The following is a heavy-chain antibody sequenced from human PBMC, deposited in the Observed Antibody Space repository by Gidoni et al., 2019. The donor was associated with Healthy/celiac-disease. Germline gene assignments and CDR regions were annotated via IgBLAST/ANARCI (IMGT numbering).Heavy chain of an antibody. J-gene: IGHJ6*02. CDR1: GFTFSSYA. Sequence: QVQLVESGGGVVQPGRSLSLSCAASGFTFSSYAMHWVRQAPGKGLEWVAVISYDGSNKYYADSVKGRFTISRDNSKNTLYLQMNSLRAEDTAVYYCARDTVTTNYYYYGMDVWGQGTTVTVSS. CDR3: ARDTVTTNYYYYGMDV. V-gene: IGHV3-30-3*01. D-gene: IGHD4-17*01. CDR2: ISYDGSNK.